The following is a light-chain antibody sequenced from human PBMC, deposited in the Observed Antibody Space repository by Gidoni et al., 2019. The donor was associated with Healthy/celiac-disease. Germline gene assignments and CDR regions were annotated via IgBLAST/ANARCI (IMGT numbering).Light chain of an antibody. CDR3: QQRSNWPRSIT. J-gene: IGKJ5*01. CDR1: QSVSSY. CDR2: DAS. Sequence: EIVLTQSPATLSLSPGERATLSCRASQSVSSYLAWYQPNPGQAPRLLIYDASNRATGIPARFSGSGTGTDFTLTISSLEPEDFAVYYCQQRSNWPRSITFGQGTRLGLN. V-gene: IGKV3-11*01.